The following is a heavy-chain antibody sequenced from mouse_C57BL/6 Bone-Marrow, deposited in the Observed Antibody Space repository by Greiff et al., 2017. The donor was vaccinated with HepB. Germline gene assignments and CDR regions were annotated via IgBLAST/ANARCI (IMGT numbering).Heavy chain of an antibody. D-gene: IGHD2-2*01. J-gene: IGHJ3*01. Sequence: QVQLKESGAELMKPGASVKLSCKATGYTFTGYWIEWVKQRPGHGLEWIGEILPGSGSTNYNEKFKGKATFTADTSSNTAYMQLGSLTTEDSAIYDYARGGGYPFAYWGKGTLLTVSA. CDR2: ILPGSGST. CDR3: ARGGGYPFAY. CDR1: GYTFTGYW. V-gene: IGHV1-9*01.